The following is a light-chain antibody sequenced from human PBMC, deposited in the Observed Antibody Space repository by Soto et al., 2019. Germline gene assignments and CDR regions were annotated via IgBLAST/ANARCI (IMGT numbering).Light chain of an antibody. Sequence: EIVMTQSPATLSVSPGARVTLSCRASQSVSIDLAWYQQTPGQAPRLLIDGASTRATGDPARFSGSASGTQYSLTISSLQSEDFTVYYCQQYNKSPLTFGQGTKVEFK. CDR2: GAS. J-gene: IGKJ1*01. CDR1: QSVSID. V-gene: IGKV3-15*01. CDR3: QQYNKSPLT.